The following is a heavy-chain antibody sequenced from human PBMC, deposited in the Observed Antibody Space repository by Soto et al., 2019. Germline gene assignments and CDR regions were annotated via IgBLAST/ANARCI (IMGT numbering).Heavy chain of an antibody. J-gene: IGHJ6*02. Sequence: SETLSLTCAVSGASISGGGNSWNWIRQPPGKGLEWIGYIYHSGSTYYNPSLKSRVTISVDRSKNQFSLKLSSVTAADTAVYYCARAMFYSSSSRYYYYGMDVWGQGTTVTVSS. D-gene: IGHD6-6*01. V-gene: IGHV4-30-2*01. CDR2: IYHSGST. CDR3: ARAMFYSSSSRYYYYGMDV. CDR1: GASISGGGNS.